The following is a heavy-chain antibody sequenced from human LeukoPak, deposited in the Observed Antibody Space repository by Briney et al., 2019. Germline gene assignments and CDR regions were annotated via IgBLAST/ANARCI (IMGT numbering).Heavy chain of an antibody. V-gene: IGHV3-48*03. D-gene: IGHD3-10*01. CDR3: ARDYYGSGSYYNPRGYFDH. Sequence: GGSLRPSCAASGFTFSSNEMNWVRQAPGKGLEWVSYISSSGSTIYYADSVKGRFTISRDNAKNSLYLQMNSLRAEDTAVYYCARDYYGSGSYYNPRGYFDHWGQGTLVTVSS. J-gene: IGHJ4*02. CDR2: ISSSGSTI. CDR1: GFTFSSNE.